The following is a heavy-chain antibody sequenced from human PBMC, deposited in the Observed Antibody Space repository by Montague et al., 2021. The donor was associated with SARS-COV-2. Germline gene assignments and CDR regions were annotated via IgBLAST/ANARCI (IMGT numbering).Heavy chain of an antibody. CDR1: GGSFSGYY. V-gene: IGHV4-34*01. D-gene: IGHD2-2*01. CDR3: TREGYQVLWSDYYYYGMDV. J-gene: IGHJ6*02. CDR2: INHSGST. Sequence: SETLSLTCAVYGGSFSGYYWSWIRQPPGKGLEWIREINHSGSTNYNPSLKSRVTISVDTSKSQFSLMLSSVTAADTAVYYCTREGYQVLWSDYYYYGMDVWGQGTTVTVSS.